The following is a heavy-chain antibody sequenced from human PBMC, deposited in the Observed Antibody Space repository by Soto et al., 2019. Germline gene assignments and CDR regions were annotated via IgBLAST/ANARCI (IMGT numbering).Heavy chain of an antibody. Sequence: PSETLSLTCTVSGVSISSHYWNWIRQPPGKGLEWIGYINYSGNTNYNPSLKGRVTISLDTSKIQFSLKLTSVTAADTAVYYCARGGGGSGSQDFDYWGQGNMVTVSS. CDR3: ARGGGGSGSQDFDY. V-gene: IGHV4-59*11. J-gene: IGHJ4*02. D-gene: IGHD3-10*01. CDR1: GVSISSHY. CDR2: INYSGNT.